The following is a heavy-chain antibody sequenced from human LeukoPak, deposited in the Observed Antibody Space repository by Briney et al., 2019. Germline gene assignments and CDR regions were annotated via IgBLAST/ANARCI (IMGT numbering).Heavy chain of an antibody. Sequence: PSETLSLTCAVYGGSFSGYYWSWIRQPPGKGLEWIREINHSGSTNYDPSLKSRVTISVDTSKNQFSLKLSSVTAADTAVYYCARERTETAADLGPPDYWGQGTLVTVSS. CDR1: GGSFSGYY. D-gene: IGHD6-25*01. V-gene: IGHV4-34*01. CDR3: ARERTETAADLGPPDY. CDR2: INHSGST. J-gene: IGHJ4*02.